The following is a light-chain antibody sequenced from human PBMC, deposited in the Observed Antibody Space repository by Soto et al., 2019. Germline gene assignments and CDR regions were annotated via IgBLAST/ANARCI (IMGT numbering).Light chain of an antibody. CDR3: RPSHTTSAR. CDR1: KSIITY. V-gene: IGKV1-39*01. Sequence: IRMNKTAYSLVASGGDRVTNSXRESKSIITYLNWYQQKTGKAPNLLXYPASSVQSGVPSRFSGSGSRTDFTLTISSLQPEESATCYCRPSHTTSARFGQAT. CDR2: PAS. J-gene: IGKJ1*01.